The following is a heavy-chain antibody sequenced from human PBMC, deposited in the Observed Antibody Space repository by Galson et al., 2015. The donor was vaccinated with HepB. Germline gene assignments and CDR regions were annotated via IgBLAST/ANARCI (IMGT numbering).Heavy chain of an antibody. V-gene: IGHV3-30*18. CDR3: AKDVGCGSASCYSPYAFDI. CDR1: RFTFRSYA. D-gene: IGHD2-2*02. Sequence: SLRLSCAASRFTFRSYAMHWVRQAPGKGLEWVAVISFDGSNKYYVDSVKGRFTISRDNSKNTLYLQMTSLRVEDTAMYYCAKDVGCGSASCYSPYAFDIWGQGTLVTVSS. J-gene: IGHJ3*02. CDR2: ISFDGSNK.